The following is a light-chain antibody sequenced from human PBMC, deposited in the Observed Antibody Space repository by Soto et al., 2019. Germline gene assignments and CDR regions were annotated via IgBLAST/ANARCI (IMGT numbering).Light chain of an antibody. CDR1: SSNIGNNY. CDR2: DHD. CDR3: GTWDSSLTAYV. V-gene: IGLV1-51*01. Sequence: HSVLTQPPSVSAAPGQKVTISCSGSSSNIGNNYVSWYQQLPGTAPKLLIYDHDKRLSGIPDRFSGSKSGTSATLGITGLQTGDEADYYCGTWDSSLTAYVFGTGTKVTVL. J-gene: IGLJ1*01.